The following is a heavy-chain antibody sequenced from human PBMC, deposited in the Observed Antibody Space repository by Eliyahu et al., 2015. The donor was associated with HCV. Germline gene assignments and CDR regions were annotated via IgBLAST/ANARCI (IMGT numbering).Heavy chain of an antibody. CDR3: TTGAPGGFDYYLDV. CDR2: IKSKTDGGTT. CDR1: GXTFXKAW. V-gene: IGHV3-15*01. J-gene: IGHJ6*03. D-gene: IGHD3-10*01. Sequence: EVQLVESGGGLVKPGGSXRLSCXASGXTFXKAWMSWVRQAPGKGLEWIGRIKSKTDGGTTDYAAPVKGRFTISRDDSKSTLYLQMNSLKTEDTAVYYCTTGAPGGFDYYLDVWGQGTTVTVSS.